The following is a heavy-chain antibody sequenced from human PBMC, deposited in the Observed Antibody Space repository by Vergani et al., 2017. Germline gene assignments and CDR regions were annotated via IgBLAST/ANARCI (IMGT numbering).Heavy chain of an antibody. CDR2: IWYDGSNK. J-gene: IGHJ4*02. CDR3: AGGSGYYRTLDY. CDR1: GFTFSSYG. Sequence: VQLLESGGGLVQPGGSLRLSCAASGFTFSSYGMHWVRQAPGKGLEWVAVIWYDGSNKYYADSVKGRFTISRDNSKNTLYLQMNSLRAEDTAVYYCAGGSGYYRTLDYWGQGTLVTVSS. V-gene: IGHV3-33*08. D-gene: IGHD3-3*01.